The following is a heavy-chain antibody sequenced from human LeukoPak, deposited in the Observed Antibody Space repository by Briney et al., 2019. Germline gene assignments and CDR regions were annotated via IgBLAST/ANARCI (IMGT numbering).Heavy chain of an antibody. J-gene: IGHJ3*02. CDR1: GFTFSSYA. Sequence: GGSLRLSCAASGFTFSSYAMSWVRQAPGKGLEWVSVIYSGGSTYYADSVKGRFTISRHNSKNTLYLQMNSLRAEDTAVYYCARDGNAFDIWGQGTMVTVSS. CDR2: IYSGGST. CDR3: ARDGNAFDI. V-gene: IGHV3-53*04.